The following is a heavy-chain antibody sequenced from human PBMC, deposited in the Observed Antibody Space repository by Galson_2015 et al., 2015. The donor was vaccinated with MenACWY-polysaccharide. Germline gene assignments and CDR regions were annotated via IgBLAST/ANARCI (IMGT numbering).Heavy chain of an antibody. V-gene: IGHV3-33*01. CDR1: GFTFSNYG. J-gene: IGHJ3*02. CDR3: ARADRNDGGRALDI. Sequence: SLRLSCAASGFTFSNYGMHWVRQAPGKGLEWMAVIWYDESDEYYADSVKGRFTISRDNSKNALYLQMNSLRAEDTAVYYCARADRNDGGRALDIWGQGTMLTVSS. CDR2: IWYDESDE. D-gene: IGHD1-1*01.